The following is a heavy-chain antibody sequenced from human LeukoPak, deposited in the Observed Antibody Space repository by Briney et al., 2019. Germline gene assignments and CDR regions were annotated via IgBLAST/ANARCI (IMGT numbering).Heavy chain of an antibody. CDR3: ARIRDGYNDAYDI. D-gene: IGHD5-24*01. J-gene: IGHJ3*02. CDR1: GYTSTNSY. Sequence: ASVKVSCKASGYTSTNSYIHWVRQAPGQGLEWMGLINPGGGNTNYAQNFQGRLTMTRDTSTTTVYMELSSLRSEDTAIYYCARIRDGYNDAYDIWGQGTVVTVPS. CDR2: INPGGGNT. V-gene: IGHV1-46*01.